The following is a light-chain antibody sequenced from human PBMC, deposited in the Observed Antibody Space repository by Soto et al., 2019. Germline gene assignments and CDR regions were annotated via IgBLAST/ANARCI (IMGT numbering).Light chain of an antibody. CDR3: QEQASI. J-gene: IGKJ5*01. CDR1: QSHGDGC. CDR2: DAS. Sequence: IMLTQSPAALSLSPGKRATLSCRARQSHGDGCLAWYQQKPDKPPTLLIYDASTRATGIPDRFSGSGSGTDFTLTISRLEPEDFAVYYCQEQASIFGQGPRLEIK. V-gene: IGKV3D-20*02.